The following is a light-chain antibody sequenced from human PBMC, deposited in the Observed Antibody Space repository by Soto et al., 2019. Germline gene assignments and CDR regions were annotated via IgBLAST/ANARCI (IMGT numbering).Light chain of an antibody. Sequence: EIVLTQSPGTLSLSPGERATLSCRASQSVTSDYLAWYQQKPGQPPRLLIYGASTRATGIPARFSGSGSGTEFTLTINSLQSEDFAVYYCQQDNNWPPLTFGGGTKVDIK. J-gene: IGKJ4*01. CDR2: GAS. CDR3: QQDNNWPPLT. V-gene: IGKV3-15*01. CDR1: QSVTSD.